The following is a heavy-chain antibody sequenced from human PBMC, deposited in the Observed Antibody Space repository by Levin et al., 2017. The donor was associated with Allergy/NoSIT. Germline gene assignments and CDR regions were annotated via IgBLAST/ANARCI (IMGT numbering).Heavy chain of an antibody. Sequence: SVKVSCKASGGTFSSYAISWVRQAPGQGLEWMGGIIPIFGTANYAQKFQGRVTITADESTSTAYMELSSLRSEDTAVYYCAIYVGLGYSGYDYKEYWGQGTLVTVSS. V-gene: IGHV1-69*13. CDR1: GGTFSSYA. J-gene: IGHJ4*02. CDR3: AIYVGLGYSGYDYKEY. CDR2: IIPIFGTA. D-gene: IGHD5-12*01.